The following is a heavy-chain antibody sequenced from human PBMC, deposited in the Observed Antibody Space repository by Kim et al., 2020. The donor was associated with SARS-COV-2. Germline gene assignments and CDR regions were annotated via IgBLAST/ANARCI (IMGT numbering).Heavy chain of an antibody. CDR3: ARGLWFGRDYVDY. V-gene: IGHV4-34*01. J-gene: IGHJ4*02. Sequence: YNPSLKSRVTISVDTSKNQFSLKLSSVTAADTAVYYCARGLWFGRDYVDYWGQGTLVTVSS. D-gene: IGHD3-10*01.